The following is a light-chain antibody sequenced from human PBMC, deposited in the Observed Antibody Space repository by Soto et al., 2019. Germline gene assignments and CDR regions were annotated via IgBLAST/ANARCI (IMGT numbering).Light chain of an antibody. CDR1: QGISNY. CDR2: AAS. CDR3: QELKSYLYT. Sequence: DIQLTQSPSFLSASVGDRVTITCRSSQGISNYLAWYQQKPGKVPQLLIYAASTLQSGVPSRFSGSGSGTEFTLTISSMQPEDFANYYCQELKSYLYTFGQGTKVDIK. J-gene: IGKJ2*01. V-gene: IGKV1-9*01.